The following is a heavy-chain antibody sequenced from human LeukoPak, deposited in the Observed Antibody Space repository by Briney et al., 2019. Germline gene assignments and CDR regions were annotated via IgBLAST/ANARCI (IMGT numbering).Heavy chain of an antibody. V-gene: IGHV4-59*01. CDR3: AREKVYYDSSGEAFDI. D-gene: IGHD3-22*01. CDR2: IYYSGST. J-gene: IGHJ3*02. Sequence: PSETLSLTCTVSGGSITSYYWSWIRQTPGKGLEWIGYIYYSGSTNYNPSLKSRVTISVDTSKNQFSLKLSSVTAADTAVYYCAREKVYYDSSGEAFDIWGQGTMVTVSS. CDR1: GGSITSYY.